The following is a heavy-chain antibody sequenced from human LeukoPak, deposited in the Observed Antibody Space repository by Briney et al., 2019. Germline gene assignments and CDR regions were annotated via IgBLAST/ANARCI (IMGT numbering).Heavy chain of an antibody. J-gene: IGHJ3*02. CDR2: ISGSGGST. CDR1: GFTFSSYA. Sequence: PGGSLRLSCAASGFTFSSYAMSWVRQAPGKGLEWVSGISGSGGSTYYADSVKGRFTISRDNSKNTLYLQMNSLRAEDTAVYYCAKDYHYYYDSSGYLYAFDIWGQGTMVTVSS. CDR3: AKDYHYYYDSSGYLYAFDI. D-gene: IGHD3-22*01. V-gene: IGHV3-23*01.